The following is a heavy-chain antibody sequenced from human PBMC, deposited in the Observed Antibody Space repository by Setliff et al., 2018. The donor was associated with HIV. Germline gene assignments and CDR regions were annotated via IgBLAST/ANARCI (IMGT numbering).Heavy chain of an antibody. Sequence: ASVKVSCKASGFTFSDYYMHWVRQAPGQGLEWMGWVRPYNADKNYAQKFQGRVTMTSDTSISTAYLELSGLTSDDTAIYYCARDRAYCSSGSCYRPLVYYFYYMDVWCTGTTVTV. J-gene: IGHJ6*03. D-gene: IGHD2-15*01. CDR1: GFTFSDYY. CDR2: VRPYNADK. CDR3: ARDRAYCSSGSCYRPLVYYFYYMDV. V-gene: IGHV1-2*02.